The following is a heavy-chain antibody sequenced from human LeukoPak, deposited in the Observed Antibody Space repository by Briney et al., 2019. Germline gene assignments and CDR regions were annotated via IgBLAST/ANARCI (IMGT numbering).Heavy chain of an antibody. J-gene: IGHJ4*02. Sequence: PSETLSLTCTVSGGSISSGSYYWSWIRQPAGKGLEWIGRIYTSGSTNYNPSLKSRVTISVDTSKNQFSLKLSSVTAADTAVYYCARVSGDSSSWHHVDWGQGTLVTVSS. CDR1: GGSISSGSYY. V-gene: IGHV4-61*02. D-gene: IGHD6-13*01. CDR2: IYTSGST. CDR3: ARVSGDSSSWHHVD.